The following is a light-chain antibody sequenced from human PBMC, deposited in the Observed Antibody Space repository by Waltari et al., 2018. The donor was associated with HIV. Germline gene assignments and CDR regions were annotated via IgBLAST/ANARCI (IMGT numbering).Light chain of an antibody. CDR1: SSNIGSYA. J-gene: IGLJ2*01. CDR2: HDD. V-gene: IGLV1-36*01. Sequence: QSVLTQSPSVSEAPGQRVTISCSGSSSNIGSYAVTWFRQSPGKPPKLLVYHDDLILSGVSDRLSASKSGTSASLAINDLQSEDESLYYCATWDDGLNALLFGGGTKVTVL. CDR3: ATWDDGLNALL.